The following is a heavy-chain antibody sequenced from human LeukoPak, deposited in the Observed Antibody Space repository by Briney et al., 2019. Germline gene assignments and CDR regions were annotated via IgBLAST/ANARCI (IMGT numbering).Heavy chain of an antibody. CDR1: GFTFDDYA. CDR3: ARVIPPLVYMDV. Sequence: GGSLRLSCAASGFTFDDYAMHWVRQAPGKGLEWVSGINWNGGSTGYADSVKGRFTISRDNAKNSLYLQMNSLRAEDTALYYCARVIPPLVYMDVWGKGTTVTVSS. D-gene: IGHD2-21*01. CDR2: INWNGGST. J-gene: IGHJ6*03. V-gene: IGHV3-20*04.